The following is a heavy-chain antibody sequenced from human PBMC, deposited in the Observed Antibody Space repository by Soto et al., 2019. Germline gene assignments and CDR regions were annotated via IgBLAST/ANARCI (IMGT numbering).Heavy chain of an antibody. D-gene: IGHD2-8*01. Sequence: EVQLLESGGGLVQPGVSLRLSCSASGFNFGSYGMSWVRQAPGKGLEWVSGLTASGLNTYYTDSVKGRFTISRDNSRNTVYLQMSGLRVEDTAVFHCAKGLGNAKEVWGQGTTVTV. CDR2: LTASGLNT. J-gene: IGHJ6*02. CDR1: GFNFGSYG. V-gene: IGHV3-23*01. CDR3: AKGLGNAKEV.